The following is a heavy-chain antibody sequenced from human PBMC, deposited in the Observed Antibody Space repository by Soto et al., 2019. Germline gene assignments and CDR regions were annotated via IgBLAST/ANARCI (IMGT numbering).Heavy chain of an antibody. CDR1: GFSFTSYW. Sequence: GESLKISCKVSGFSFTSYWISWVRQMPGKGLEWMGRIDPSDSYTNYSPSFQGHVTISADKSISTAYLQWSSLKASDTAMYYCARHLVGEPAEYYYYGMDVWGQGTTVTVSS. D-gene: IGHD2-2*01. CDR3: ARHLVGEPAEYYYYGMDV. J-gene: IGHJ6*02. V-gene: IGHV5-10-1*01. CDR2: IDPSDSYT.